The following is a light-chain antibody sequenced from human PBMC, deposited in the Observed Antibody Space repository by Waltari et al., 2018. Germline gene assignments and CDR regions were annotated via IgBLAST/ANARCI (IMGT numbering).Light chain of an antibody. CDR3: MQALQLPVT. V-gene: IGKV2-28*01. J-gene: IGKJ4*01. CDR1: QSILQSNGYNY. Sequence: DIVMTQSPLSLPVTPGETASISCRSSQSILQSNGYNYLDWYLQKPGQSPQLLIYLGSNRASGVPDRFSGSGSGTDFTLKISRVEAEDVGVYYCMQALQLPVTFGGGTKVEIK. CDR2: LGS.